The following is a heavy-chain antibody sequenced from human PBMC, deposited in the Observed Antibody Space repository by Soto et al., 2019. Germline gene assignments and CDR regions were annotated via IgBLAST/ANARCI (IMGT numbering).Heavy chain of an antibody. CDR1: GFSLTNSGVG. CDR3: AHRVIVSGYWYLVWCAS. J-gene: IGHJ5*01. D-gene: IGHD2-8*02. CDR2: IYWDNDR. V-gene: IGHV2-5*02. Sequence: QITLKESGPTLVEPTQTLTLTCSFSGFSLTNSGVGVGWFRQAPGKALECLGIIYWDNDRRYNPSLKTRLTITTVTSKDEVVISRSFMEPVDTRIYYWAHRVIVSGYWYLVWCASWGQGAPV.